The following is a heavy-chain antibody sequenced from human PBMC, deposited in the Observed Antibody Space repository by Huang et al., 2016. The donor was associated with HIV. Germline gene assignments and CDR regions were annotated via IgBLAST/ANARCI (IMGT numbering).Heavy chain of an antibody. Sequence: QLQLQESGPGLVKPSETLSLTCTVSGGSIRSDNYYWGWIRPPPGKGLEWIGSFYYSGSTYYNPALKSRVTITVDTSKNQFSLKMRSVTAADTAVYYCARLPGSITMIRGVITDPYWGQGTLVTVSS. CDR2: FYYSGST. V-gene: IGHV4-39*01. CDR3: ARLPGSITMIRGVITDPY. D-gene: IGHD3-10*01. J-gene: IGHJ4*02. CDR1: GGSIRSDNYY.